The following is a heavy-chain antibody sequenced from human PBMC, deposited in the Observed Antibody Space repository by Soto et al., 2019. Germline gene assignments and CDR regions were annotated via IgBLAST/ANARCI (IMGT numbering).Heavy chain of an antibody. D-gene: IGHD2-2*02. Sequence: PGESLKISCHGSEYSFTSYWIGWVRQMPGKGLEWMGIIYPGDSDTRYSPSFQGQVAISVDKSISTAYLQWSSLKASDSAIYYCARLECSTGTCYIGAFDIWGQGTMVTVSS. CDR3: ARLECSTGTCYIGAFDI. CDR2: IYPGDSDT. CDR1: EYSFTSYW. J-gene: IGHJ3*02. V-gene: IGHV5-51*01.